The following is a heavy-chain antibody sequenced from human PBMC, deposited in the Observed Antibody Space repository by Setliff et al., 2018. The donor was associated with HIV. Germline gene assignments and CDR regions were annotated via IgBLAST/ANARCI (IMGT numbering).Heavy chain of an antibody. CDR3: ARHCGGYEYSYYGMDV. D-gene: IGHD2-2*01. Sequence: SETLSLTCTVSGGSISSYYWSWIRQPAGKGLEWIGRIYTSGSTNYNPSLKSRVTVSVDTSKNQFSLKLSSVTAADTAVYYCARHCGGYEYSYYGMDVWGQGTTVTVSS. J-gene: IGHJ6*02. V-gene: IGHV4-4*07. CDR1: GGSISSYY. CDR2: IYTSGST.